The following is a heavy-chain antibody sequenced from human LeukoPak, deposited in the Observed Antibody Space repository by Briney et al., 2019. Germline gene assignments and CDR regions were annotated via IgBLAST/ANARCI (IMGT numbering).Heavy chain of an antibody. J-gene: IGHJ4*02. Sequence: PGGSLRLSCAASGFTFSSYAMSWVRQAPGKGLEWVSAISGSGGSTYYADSVKGRFTISRDNSKNTLYLLMNSLRAEDTAVYYCAKDNAGSSWYFYFDYWGQGTLVTVSS. V-gene: IGHV3-23*01. CDR1: GFTFSSYA. CDR2: ISGSGGST. CDR3: AKDNAGSSWYFYFDY. D-gene: IGHD6-13*01.